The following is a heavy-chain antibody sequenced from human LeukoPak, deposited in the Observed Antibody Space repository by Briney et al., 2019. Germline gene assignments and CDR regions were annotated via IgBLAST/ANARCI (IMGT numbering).Heavy chain of an antibody. J-gene: IGHJ5*02. D-gene: IGHD3-10*01. Sequence: GGSLRLSCAASGFAFDDYAMHWVRQAPGKGLEWVSGISWNSGSIGYADSVKGRFTISRDNAKNTLSLQMNSLRPEDTAVYYCARDLRWFGELHWFDPWGQGTLVAVSS. V-gene: IGHV3-9*01. CDR3: ARDLRWFGELHWFDP. CDR1: GFAFDDYA. CDR2: ISWNSGSI.